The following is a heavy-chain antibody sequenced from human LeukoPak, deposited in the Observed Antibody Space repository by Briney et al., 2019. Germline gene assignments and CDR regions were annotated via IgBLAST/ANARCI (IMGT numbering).Heavy chain of an antibody. CDR3: ASLYSNHYYYYYGMDV. D-gene: IGHD2-21*01. J-gene: IGHJ6*02. CDR2: INHSGST. Sequence: SETLSLTCAVYGGSFSGYYWSWIRQPPGKGLEWIGEINHSGSTNYHPSLKSRVTISVDTSKYQFSLKLSSVTAADTAVYYCASLYSNHYYYYYGMDVWGQGTTVTVSS. V-gene: IGHV4-34*01. CDR1: GGSFSGYY.